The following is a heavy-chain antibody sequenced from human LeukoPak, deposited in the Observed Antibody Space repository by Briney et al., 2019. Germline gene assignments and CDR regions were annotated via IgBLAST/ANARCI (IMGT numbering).Heavy chain of an antibody. CDR2: ISYSGST. CDR1: GGSISSGGSY. D-gene: IGHD2-2*01. Sequence: PSETLSLTCTVSGGSISSGGSYWSWIRLHPGKGLEWIGFISYSGSTNYNPSLKSRLNISLDTSKKQFSLNLSSVTAADTAVYYCARATGGVAAADFDPWGQGTLVTVSS. J-gene: IGHJ5*02. V-gene: IGHV4-31*03. CDR3: ARATGGVAAADFDP.